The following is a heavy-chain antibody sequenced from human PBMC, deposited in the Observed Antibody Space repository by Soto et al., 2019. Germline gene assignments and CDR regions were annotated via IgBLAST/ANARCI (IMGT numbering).Heavy chain of an antibody. V-gene: IGHV3-21*01. CDR1: GFTFSSYS. D-gene: IGHD3-3*01. CDR2: ISSSSSYI. J-gene: IGHJ4*02. Sequence: GGSLRLSCAASGFTFSSYSMNWVRQAPGKGLEWVSSISSSSSYIYYADSVKGRFTISRDNAKNSLYLQMNSLRAEDTAVYYCARGPIFWSGYRELHDYWGQGTLVTV. CDR3: ARGPIFWSGYRELHDY.